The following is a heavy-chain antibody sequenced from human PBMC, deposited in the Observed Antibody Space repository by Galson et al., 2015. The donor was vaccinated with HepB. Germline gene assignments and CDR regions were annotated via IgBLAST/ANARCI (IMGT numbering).Heavy chain of an antibody. Sequence: SVKVSCKASGGTFSSYAISWVRQAPGQGLEWMGGIIPLFGSANYAQEFQGRVTITADKLTNTAYMELRGLKSEDTAMYYCARSIHSMTSFGGFDSWGQGTLVTVSS. CDR2: IIPLFGSA. D-gene: IGHD3-16*01. CDR3: ARSIHSMTSFGGFDS. V-gene: IGHV1-69*06. J-gene: IGHJ4*02. CDR1: GGTFSSYA.